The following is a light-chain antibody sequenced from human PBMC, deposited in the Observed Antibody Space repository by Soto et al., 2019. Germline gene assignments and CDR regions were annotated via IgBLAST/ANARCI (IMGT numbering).Light chain of an antibody. V-gene: IGLV2-11*01. CDR3: CSYAGSQAHVV. J-gene: IGLJ2*01. CDR2: DVT. Sequence: QSALTQPRSVSGSPGQSVTISCTGTSSDVGGYNCVSWYQKHPGKAPKLMIYDVTKRPSGVPDRFSGAKSGNTASLTISGLQAEDEAEYYCCSYAGSQAHVVFGGGTKLTVL. CDR1: SSDVGGYNC.